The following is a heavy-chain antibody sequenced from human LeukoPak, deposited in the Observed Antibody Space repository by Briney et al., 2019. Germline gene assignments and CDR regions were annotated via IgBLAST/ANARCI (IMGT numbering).Heavy chain of an antibody. CDR2: ISYDGSNK. CDR1: GFTFSSYA. V-gene: IGHV3-30-3*01. Sequence: GGSLRLSCAASGFTFSSYAMHWVRQAPGKGLEWVAVISYDGSNKYYAGSVKGRFTISRDNSKNTLYLQMNSLRAEDTAVYYCARDALHYYDSSGYYYHHNWFDPWGQGTLVTVSS. J-gene: IGHJ5*02. CDR3: ARDALHYYDSSGYYYHHNWFDP. D-gene: IGHD3-22*01.